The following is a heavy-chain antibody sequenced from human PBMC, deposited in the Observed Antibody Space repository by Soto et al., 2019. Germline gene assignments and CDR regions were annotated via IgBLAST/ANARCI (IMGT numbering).Heavy chain of an antibody. CDR1: TSSGYW. CDR3: VRDQDGPGACMDV. J-gene: IGHJ6*02. CDR2: ISSDGSST. Sequence: TSSGYWVCRVSKTPGKGLVWVSRISSDGSSTTYADSVKGRFTISRDNAKNTLYLQMNSLRVEDTAVYYCVRDQDGPGACMDVWGHGTTVTVSS. V-gene: IGHV3-74*01.